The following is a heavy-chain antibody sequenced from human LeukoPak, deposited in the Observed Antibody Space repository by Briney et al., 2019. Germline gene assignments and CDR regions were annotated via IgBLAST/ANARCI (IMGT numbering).Heavy chain of an antibody. CDR1: GFTFTSSA. V-gene: IGHV1-58*02. J-gene: IGHJ4*02. Sequence: KVSCKASGFTFTSSAMQWVRQARGQGLEWIGWIVVGSGNTNYAQKFQERVTITRDMSTSTAYMELSSLRSEDTAVYYCAAGGLRYFDKGPYYFDYWGQGTLVTVSS. CDR3: AAGGLRYFDKGPYYFDY. D-gene: IGHD3-9*01. CDR2: IVVGSGNT.